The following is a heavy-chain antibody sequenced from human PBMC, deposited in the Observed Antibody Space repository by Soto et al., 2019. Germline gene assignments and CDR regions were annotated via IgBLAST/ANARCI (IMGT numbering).Heavy chain of an antibody. CDR3: ARDKHDYFNRGIGFDT. CDR2: TYYRSKWYN. V-gene: IGHV6-1*01. D-gene: IGHD4-17*01. Sequence: SQTPSLTCAISGDSRSSNGASWNWIRHSPSRGLEWLGSTYYRSKWYNDDAVTVKSRITLNPVTSKSQFSLQLNSVTREDTAGYYCARDKHDYFNRGIGFDTWGQGSLVTVSS. CDR1: GDSRSSNGAS. J-gene: IGHJ5*02.